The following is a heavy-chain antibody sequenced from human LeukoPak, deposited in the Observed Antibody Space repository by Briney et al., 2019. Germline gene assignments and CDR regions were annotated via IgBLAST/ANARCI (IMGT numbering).Heavy chain of an antibody. J-gene: IGHJ4*01. V-gene: IGHV3-33*01. CDR1: GFRLSGFA. D-gene: IGHD2-2*01. CDR2: IQCDGSAE. Sequence: GGSVRLSCAASGFRLSGFAMHWVRQAPGKGLEGVAVIQCDGSAESYAGPVKRRFPISRDNSRDTVYLQMAGLRAEDTAVYYCARDWSRCTSPSCYDGGFDSWGHGTLVTVSS. CDR3: ARDWSRCTSPSCYDGGFDS.